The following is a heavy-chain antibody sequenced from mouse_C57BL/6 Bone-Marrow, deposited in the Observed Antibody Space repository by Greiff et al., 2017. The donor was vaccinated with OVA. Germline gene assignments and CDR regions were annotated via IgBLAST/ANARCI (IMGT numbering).Heavy chain of an antibody. CDR3: TSDSSGPGY. CDR1: GYTFTSYW. Sequence: VQLKESGTVLVRPGASVKMSCKTSGYTFTSYWMHWVKQRPGQGLEWIGAIYPGNSDTSYNQKFKGKAKLTVVTSASTAYLELSSLTYEDSAVYCSTSDSSGPGYWGQGTTRPVSS. D-gene: IGHD3-2*01. V-gene: IGHV1-5*01. J-gene: IGHJ2*01. CDR2: IYPGNSDT.